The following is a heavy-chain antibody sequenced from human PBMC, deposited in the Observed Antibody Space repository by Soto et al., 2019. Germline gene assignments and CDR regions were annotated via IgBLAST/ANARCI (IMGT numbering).Heavy chain of an antibody. V-gene: IGHV1-69*12. J-gene: IGHJ6*02. CDR1: GGTFSTYA. D-gene: IGHD2-15*01. CDR2: IIPIFGTA. CDR3: ARDEMVVATGSRTWHYYYGMDV. Sequence: QVQLVQSGAEVKKPGSSVKVSCKSSGGTFSTYAISWVRQAPGQGLEWMGGIIPIFGTANYAQKFQGRVTITADESTTTPYMERISLRPEDTAVYYCARDEMVVATGSRTWHYYYGMDVWGQGTTVTVSS.